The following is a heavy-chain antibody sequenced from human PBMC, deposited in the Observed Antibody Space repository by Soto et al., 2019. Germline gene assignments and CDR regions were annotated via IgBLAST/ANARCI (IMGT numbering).Heavy chain of an antibody. CDR1: GGSISSGGYY. V-gene: IGHV4-31*03. Sequence: LSLTCTVSGGSISSGGYYWSWIRQHPGKGLEWIGYIYYSGSTYYNPSLKSRVTISVDMSKNQFSLKLSSVTAADTAVYYCARGMDCSGGSCYSAHWFDPWGQGTLVTVSS. CDR2: IYYSGST. D-gene: IGHD2-15*01. J-gene: IGHJ5*02. CDR3: ARGMDCSGGSCYSAHWFDP.